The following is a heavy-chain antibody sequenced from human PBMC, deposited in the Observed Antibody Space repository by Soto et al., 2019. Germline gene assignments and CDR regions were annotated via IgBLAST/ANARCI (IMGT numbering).Heavy chain of an antibody. J-gene: IGHJ4*02. Sequence: GGSLRLSCAASGFTFSDFAMMWVRQAPGQGPECVSAISAGGVATYYADSVMGRFTISRDNSRNTLYLQVNNLRGEDTAVYYCAKRLTSGDEGFWGRGTLVTVSS. CDR2: ISAGGVAT. V-gene: IGHV3-23*01. CDR3: AKRLTSGDEGF. CDR1: GFTFSDFA. D-gene: IGHD2-21*02.